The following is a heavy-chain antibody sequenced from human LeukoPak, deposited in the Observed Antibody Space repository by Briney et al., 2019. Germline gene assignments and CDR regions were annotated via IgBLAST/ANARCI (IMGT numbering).Heavy chain of an antibody. J-gene: IGHJ3*02. D-gene: IGHD7-27*01. Sequence: PGGSLRLSCAASGLTFNNHAMSWVRQPPGEGLEWVSSISGSGGTTYYADSVKGRFTSSRDNSKNTLYPQMNSLRAEDSAVYYCAKGGLQTGDGAFDIWGQGTMVTVSP. V-gene: IGHV3-23*01. CDR1: GLTFNNHA. CDR2: ISGSGGTT. CDR3: AKGGLQTGDGAFDI.